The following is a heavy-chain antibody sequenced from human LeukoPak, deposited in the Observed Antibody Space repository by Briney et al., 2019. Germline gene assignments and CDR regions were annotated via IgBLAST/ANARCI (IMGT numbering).Heavy chain of an antibody. CDR3: ARGYYYGSGSQFDC. Sequence: ASVKVSCKASGYTFTSYDINWVRQATGQGLEWMGWMNPNSGNTGYAQKFQGRVTMTRDTSISTAYMELSRLRSDDTAVYYCARGYYYGSGSQFDCWGQGTLVTVSS. J-gene: IGHJ4*02. CDR1: GYTFTSYD. D-gene: IGHD3-10*01. V-gene: IGHV1-8*02. CDR2: MNPNSGNT.